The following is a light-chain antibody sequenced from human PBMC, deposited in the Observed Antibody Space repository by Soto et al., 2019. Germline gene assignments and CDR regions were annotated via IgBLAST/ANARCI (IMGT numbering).Light chain of an antibody. Sequence: DIQITQSPSSLSASVGDRVTITCRASQTISNYLNWYQQKSGKAPKVLIYGASRLQSGVPSRYSGSGVGTDFTLTISSLQPEDYATYYCQRSYSTPPRYTFGQGTKVDIK. J-gene: IGKJ2*01. CDR2: GAS. V-gene: IGKV1-39*01. CDR1: QTISNY. CDR3: QRSYSTPPRYT.